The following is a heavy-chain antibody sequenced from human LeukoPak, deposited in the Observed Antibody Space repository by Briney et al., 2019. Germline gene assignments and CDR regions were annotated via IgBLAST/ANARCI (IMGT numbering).Heavy chain of an antibody. J-gene: IGHJ4*02. CDR3: ARDLDGSGSYDY. Sequence: ASVKVSCKASGYTFTGYYMHWVRQAPGQGLEWMGWINPNSGGTNYAQKFQGRVTMTRDTSISTAYMELGRLRSDDTAVYYCARDLDGSGSYDYWGQGTLVTVSS. CDR1: GYTFTGYY. CDR2: INPNSGGT. V-gene: IGHV1-2*02. D-gene: IGHD3-10*01.